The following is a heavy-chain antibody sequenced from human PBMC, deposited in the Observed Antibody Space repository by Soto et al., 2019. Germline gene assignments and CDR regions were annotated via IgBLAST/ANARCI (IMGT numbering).Heavy chain of an antibody. Sequence: SETLSLTSTVAGGSIIGFYWSWVRQPAGKGLEWIGRIYSSGTTKYNPSLRNRVTMSVDTSTDQYSLNLASMTAADTAVYFCARGPFCGDDCYFDVWGQGTQVTVSS. CDR2: IYSSGTT. CDR3: ARGPFCGDDCYFDV. J-gene: IGHJ4*02. CDR1: GGSIIGFY. V-gene: IGHV4-4*07. D-gene: IGHD2-21*02.